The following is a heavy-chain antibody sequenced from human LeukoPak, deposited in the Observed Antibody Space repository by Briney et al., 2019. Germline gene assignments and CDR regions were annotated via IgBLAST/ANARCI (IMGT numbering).Heavy chain of an antibody. CDR3: ASEDNDFWSGYLGLSLFDP. D-gene: IGHD3-3*01. CDR2: IYYSGST. CDR1: GGSISSSSYY. J-gene: IGHJ5*02. Sequence: PSETLSLTCTASGGSISSSSYYWGWIRQPPGKGLEWIGSIYYSGSTYYNPSLKSRVTISVDTSKNQFSLKLSSVTAADTAVYYCASEDNDFWSGYLGLSLFDPWGQGTLVTVSS. V-gene: IGHV4-39*01.